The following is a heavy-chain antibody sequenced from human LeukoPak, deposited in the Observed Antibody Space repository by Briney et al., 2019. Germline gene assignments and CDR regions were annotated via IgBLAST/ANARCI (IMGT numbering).Heavy chain of an antibody. J-gene: IGHJ4*02. V-gene: IGHV3-30*02. CDR2: VRYDGSNK. Sequence: GGSLRLSCAASGFTFSNQGMHWVRQAPGKGLEWVAFVRYDGSNKYYADSVRGRFTISKDNSKNTLYLQMSSLTPEDTAVYYCAKDADNWNSYFAYWGQGTLVTVSS. D-gene: IGHD1-7*01. CDR3: AKDADNWNSYFAY. CDR1: GFTFSNQG.